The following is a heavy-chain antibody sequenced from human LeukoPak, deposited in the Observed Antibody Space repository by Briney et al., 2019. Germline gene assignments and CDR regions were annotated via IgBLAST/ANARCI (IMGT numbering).Heavy chain of an antibody. V-gene: IGHV3-7*01. J-gene: IGHJ4*02. CDR3: ARVLDYPRYFDY. CDR2: IKQDGREK. CDR1: GFTFSSYW. Sequence: PGGSLRLSCAASGFTFSSYWMSWVPQAPGKGLEWVANIKQDGREKYYVDSVKGRFTISRDNAKNSLYLQMNSLRAEDTAVYYCARVLDYPRYFDYWGQGTLVTVSS. D-gene: IGHD4-11*01.